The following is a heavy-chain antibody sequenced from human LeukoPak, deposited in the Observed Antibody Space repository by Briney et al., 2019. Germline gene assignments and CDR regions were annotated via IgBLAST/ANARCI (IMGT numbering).Heavy chain of an antibody. J-gene: IGHJ4*02. CDR3: ARDTTMTTGCYYFDY. Sequence: SETLSLTCTVSGGSISSYYWSWIRQPPGKGLEWIGYIYYSGSTNYNPSLKSRVTISVDTSKNQFSLKLSSVTAADTAVYYCARDTTMTTGCYYFDYWGQGTLVTVSS. CDR1: GGSISSYY. D-gene: IGHD4-11*01. CDR2: IYYSGST. V-gene: IGHV4-59*01.